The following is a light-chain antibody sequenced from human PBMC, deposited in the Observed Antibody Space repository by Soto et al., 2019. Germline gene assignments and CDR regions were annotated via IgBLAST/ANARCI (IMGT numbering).Light chain of an antibody. CDR3: QQYGSSSPWT. J-gene: IGKJ1*01. CDR2: KAS. V-gene: IGKV1-5*03. Sequence: DIQMTQSPSTLSASVGDRVTITCRASQSVGSWLAWYQQKPGKAPKRLIYKASSLASGVPSRVSGSGYGTECSLIISSLQPDDFARYHCQQYGSSSPWTVSQGTTVEIK. CDR1: QSVGSW.